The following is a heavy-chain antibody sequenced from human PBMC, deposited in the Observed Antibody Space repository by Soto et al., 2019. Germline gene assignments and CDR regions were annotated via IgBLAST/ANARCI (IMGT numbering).Heavy chain of an antibody. Sequence: QVQLVESGGGVVQPGRSLRLSCAASGFTFSSYGMHWVRQAPGKGLEWVAVISYDGSNKYYADSVKGRFTISRDNYKDTLYLQMNSLRAEDTAVYYCARRIAAAGYYYYYGMDVWGQGTTVTVSS. CDR3: ARRIAAAGYYYYYGMDV. V-gene: IGHV3-30*03. CDR1: GFTFSSYG. J-gene: IGHJ6*02. CDR2: ISYDGSNK. D-gene: IGHD6-13*01.